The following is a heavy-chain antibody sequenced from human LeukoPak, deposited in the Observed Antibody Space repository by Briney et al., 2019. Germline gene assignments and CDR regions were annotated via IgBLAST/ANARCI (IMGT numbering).Heavy chain of an antibody. J-gene: IGHJ4*02. CDR3: ATYCGGDCYPAVGY. CDR1: GVSISSSNW. D-gene: IGHD2-21*02. V-gene: IGHV4-4*02. Sequence: SETLSLTCAVSGVSISSSNWWSWVRQPPGKGLEWIGEIYHSGSTNYNPSLKSRVTISVDKSKNQFSLKLSSVTAADTAVYYCATYCGGDCYPAVGYWGQGTLVTVSS. CDR2: IYHSGST.